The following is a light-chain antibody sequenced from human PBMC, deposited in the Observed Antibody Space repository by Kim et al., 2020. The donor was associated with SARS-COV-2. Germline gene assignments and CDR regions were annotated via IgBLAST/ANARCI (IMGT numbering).Light chain of an antibody. Sequence: QTVTISCTGNTSNIATGYDIHWYQQLPGTAPKLLISGDNNRPSGVPDRFSGSRSGTSASLAITGLQAEDEAHYYCQSYDSGLNVVVFGGGTQLTVL. V-gene: IGLV1-40*01. CDR2: GDN. J-gene: IGLJ2*01. CDR1: TSNIATGYD. CDR3: QSYDSGLNVVV.